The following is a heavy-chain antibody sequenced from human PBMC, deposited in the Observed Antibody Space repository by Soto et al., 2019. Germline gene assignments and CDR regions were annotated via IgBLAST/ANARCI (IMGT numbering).Heavy chain of an antibody. CDR3: AHRRRAAAGSWFDP. CDR1: GFALSTSGVG. J-gene: IGHJ5*02. D-gene: IGHD6-13*01. CDR2: IYWDDDK. V-gene: IGHV2-5*02. Sequence: APTLENPTQTLTVTGTFSGFALSTSGVGVGWIRQPPGKALEWLALIYWDDDKRYSPSLKSRLTITKDTSKNQVVLTMTNMDPVDTATYYCAHRRRAAAGSWFDPWGKGTLVTVS.